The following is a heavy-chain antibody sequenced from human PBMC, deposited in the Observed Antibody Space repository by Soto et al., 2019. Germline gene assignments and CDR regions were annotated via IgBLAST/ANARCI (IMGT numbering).Heavy chain of an antibody. CDR1: GGSISSSGYY. V-gene: IGHV4-61*05. CDR2: IYYSGTT. J-gene: IGHJ4*02. CDR3: ARQLIT. Sequence: SETLSLTCTVSGGSISSSGYYWGWIRQPPGKGLEWIGYIYYSGTTNYNPSLKSRVTMSVDTSKNQFSLKLSSVTAADTAIYYCARQLITWGQGILVTVSS. D-gene: IGHD1-1*01.